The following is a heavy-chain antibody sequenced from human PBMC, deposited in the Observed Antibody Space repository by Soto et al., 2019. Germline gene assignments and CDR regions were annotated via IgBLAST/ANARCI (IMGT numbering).Heavy chain of an antibody. CDR3: ARIGQQHPSH. V-gene: IGHV4-31*03. J-gene: IGHJ1*01. CDR1: GGSISSGGYY. D-gene: IGHD6-13*01. CDR2: IYYSGST. Sequence: SETLSLTCTVSGGSISSGGYYWSWIRQHPGKGLEWIGYIYYSGSTYYNPSLKSRVTISVDTSKNQFSLKLSSVTAADTAVYYCARIGQQHPSHWGQGTLVTVSS.